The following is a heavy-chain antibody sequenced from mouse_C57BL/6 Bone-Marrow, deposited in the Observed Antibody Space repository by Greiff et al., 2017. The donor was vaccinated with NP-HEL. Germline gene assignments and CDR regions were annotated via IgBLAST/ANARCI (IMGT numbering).Heavy chain of an antibody. CDR3: TRDYSKQFAY. Sequence: QVQLQQSGAELVRPGASVTLSCKASGYTFTDYEMHWVKQTPVHGLEWIGAIDPETGGTAYNQKFKGKAILTVDKSSSTAYMKLRSLTSEDSAVYYCTRDYSKQFAYWGQGTLVTVSA. D-gene: IGHD2-5*01. CDR1: GYTFTDYE. J-gene: IGHJ3*01. V-gene: IGHV1-15*01. CDR2: IDPETGGT.